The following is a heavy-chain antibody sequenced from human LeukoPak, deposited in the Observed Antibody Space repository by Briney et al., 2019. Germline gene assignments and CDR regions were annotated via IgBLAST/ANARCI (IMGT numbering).Heavy chain of an antibody. V-gene: IGHV3-23*01. CDR1: GFTFSSYA. D-gene: IGHD3-10*01. J-gene: IGHJ4*02. CDR3: AEGLYYYLFDY. Sequence: GGSLRLSCAASGFTFSSYAISWVRQAPGQGLEWVSAISGSGGSTYYADSVKGRFTISRDNSKNTLYLQMNSLRAEYTAVYYCAEGLYYYLFDYWGQGILVTVSS. CDR2: ISGSGGST.